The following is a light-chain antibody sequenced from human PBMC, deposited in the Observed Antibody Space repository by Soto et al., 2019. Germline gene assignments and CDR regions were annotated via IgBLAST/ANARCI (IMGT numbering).Light chain of an antibody. V-gene: IGKV1-27*01. CDR1: QGINYY. CDR2: AAS. Sequence: DIQMTQSPSSLSASIGDRVTITCRASQGINYYLAWYQQKPGRVPQLLIYAASTLQSGVPSRFSGSGSGTDFTLTISSPQPEDVATYYCQKYDSAPRTFGQGTKVDIK. CDR3: QKYDSAPRT. J-gene: IGKJ1*01.